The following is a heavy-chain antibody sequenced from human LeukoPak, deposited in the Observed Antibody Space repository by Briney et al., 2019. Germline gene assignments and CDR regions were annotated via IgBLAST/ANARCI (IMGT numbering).Heavy chain of an antibody. V-gene: IGHV3-48*03. CDR1: GFTFSSYE. Sequence: PGGSLRLSCAASGFTFSSYEMNWVRQAPGKGLEWVSYIRSSGSTIYYADSVKGRFTISRDNAKNSLYLQMNSLRAEDTAVYYCARLATPDAFDIWGQGTMVTVSS. D-gene: IGHD5-12*01. CDR2: IRSSGSTI. J-gene: IGHJ3*02. CDR3: ARLATPDAFDI.